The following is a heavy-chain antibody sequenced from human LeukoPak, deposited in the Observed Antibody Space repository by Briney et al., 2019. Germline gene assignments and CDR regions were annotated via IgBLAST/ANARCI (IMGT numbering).Heavy chain of an antibody. CDR1: GGSINGYY. D-gene: IGHD6-19*01. CDR2: VFYTGST. Sequence: SETLSLTCSVSGGSINGYYWSWIRQPPGKGLEWIGYVFYTGSTNYNSSLKSRVSMSVDTSKNQFYLKLSSVTAADTAVYYCARNLGGSSGYYYWGQGALVTVSS. J-gene: IGHJ4*02. V-gene: IGHV4-59*08. CDR3: ARNLGGSSGYYY.